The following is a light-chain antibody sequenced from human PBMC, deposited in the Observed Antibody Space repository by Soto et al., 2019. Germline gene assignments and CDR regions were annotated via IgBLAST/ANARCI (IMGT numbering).Light chain of an antibody. CDR2: DAS. Sequence: EIVLTQSPGSLSLSPGERATLSCGASQSVSTNYVAWYQQKSGLAPRLLIYDASSRAAGISARFSGSGSGTDFTLTISSLEPEDFAVYYCQQRSKWRTFGQGTKVDIK. CDR3: QQRSKWRT. J-gene: IGKJ1*01. CDR1: QSVSTNY. V-gene: IGKV3D-20*02.